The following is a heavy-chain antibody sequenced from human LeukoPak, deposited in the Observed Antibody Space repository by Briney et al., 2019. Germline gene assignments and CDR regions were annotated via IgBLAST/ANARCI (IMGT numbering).Heavy chain of an antibody. Sequence: GGSLRLSCAASGFTFRSHVMSWVRQAPGKGLEWVSAINSGGVSTYYADSVKGRFTISRDNSKNTLYLQMNSLRAEDTAVYYCVKYLSAFEYNSAFDYWGQGTLVTVSS. CDR3: VKYLSAFEYNSAFDY. V-gene: IGHV3-23*01. J-gene: IGHJ4*02. CDR1: GFTFRSHV. CDR2: INSGGVST. D-gene: IGHD5-24*01.